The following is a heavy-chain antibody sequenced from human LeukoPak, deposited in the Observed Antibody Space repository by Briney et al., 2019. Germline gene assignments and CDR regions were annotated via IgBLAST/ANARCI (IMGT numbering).Heavy chain of an antibody. Sequence: SETLSLTCTVSGGSISSGSYYWSWIQQPAGKGLEWIGRIYTSGSTNYNPSLKSRVTISVDTSKNQFSLKLSSVTAADTAVYYCARLYGSGSSLYFDYWGQGTLVTVSS. CDR2: IYTSGST. CDR1: GGSISSGSYY. CDR3: ARLYGSGSSLYFDY. D-gene: IGHD3-10*01. V-gene: IGHV4-61*02. J-gene: IGHJ4*02.